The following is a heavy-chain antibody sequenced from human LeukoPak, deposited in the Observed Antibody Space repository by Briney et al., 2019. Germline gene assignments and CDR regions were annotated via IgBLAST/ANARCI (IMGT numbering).Heavy chain of an antibody. CDR3: ARDYYDSSGYYYSQFDY. Sequence: ASVKVSCKASQYSFSDYAIHWVRQAPGQMLEWMGWVDAGNGRTKYSQSFQGRLTIIRDTSTSTAYMELRSLRSDDTAVYYCARDYYDSSGYYYSQFDYWGQGTLVTVSS. V-gene: IGHV1-3*01. D-gene: IGHD3-22*01. CDR1: QYSFSDYA. CDR2: VDAGNGRT. J-gene: IGHJ4*02.